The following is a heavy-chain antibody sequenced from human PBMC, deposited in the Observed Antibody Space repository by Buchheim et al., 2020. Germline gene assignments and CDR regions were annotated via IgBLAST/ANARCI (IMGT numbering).Heavy chain of an antibody. D-gene: IGHD3-3*01. J-gene: IGHJ2*01. CDR1: GGSFSGYY. CDR3: ARTGFLEWLSNYWYFDL. V-gene: IGHV4-34*01. CDR2: INHSGST. Sequence: QQQLQESGPGLVKPSETLSLTCAVYGGSFSGYYWSWIRQPPGKGLEWIGEINHSGSTNYNPSLKSRVTISVDTSKNQFSLKLSSVTAADTAVYYCARTGFLEWLSNYWYFDLWGRGTL.